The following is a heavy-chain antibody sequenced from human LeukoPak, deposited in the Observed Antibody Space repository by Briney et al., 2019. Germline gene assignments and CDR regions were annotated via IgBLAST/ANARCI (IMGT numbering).Heavy chain of an antibody. V-gene: IGHV3-33*06. Sequence: GGSLRLSCAASGFTFSNYGMHWVRQAPGKGLEWVAIIWCDGSNKYYADSVKGRFTISRDNSKNTLYLQMNSLRAEDTAVYYCAKDSGYGDFTTYFDYWGQGTLVSVSS. CDR1: GFTFSNYG. CDR2: IWCDGSNK. J-gene: IGHJ4*02. D-gene: IGHD4-17*01. CDR3: AKDSGYGDFTTYFDY.